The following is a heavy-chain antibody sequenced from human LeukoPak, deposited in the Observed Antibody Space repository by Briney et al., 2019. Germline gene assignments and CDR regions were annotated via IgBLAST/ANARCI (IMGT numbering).Heavy chain of an antibody. Sequence: ASVKVSCKASGYTFTSYAMHWVRQAPGQRLEWMGWINAGNGNTKYSQKFQGRVTITRDTSASTAYMELSSLRSEDTAVYYCARSNSYYDSSGYCQHWGQGTLVTVSS. CDR2: INAGNGNT. CDR1: GYTFTSYA. CDR3: ARSNSYYDSSGYCQH. V-gene: IGHV1-3*01. D-gene: IGHD3-22*01. J-gene: IGHJ1*01.